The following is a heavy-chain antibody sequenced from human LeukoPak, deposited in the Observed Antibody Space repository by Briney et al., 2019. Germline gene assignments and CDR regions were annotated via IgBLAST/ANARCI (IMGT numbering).Heavy chain of an antibody. Sequence: SQTLSLTCTVSGGSISSGGYYWSWIRQHPGKGLEWIGYIYYSGSTYYNPSLKSRVTISVDTSKNQFSLKLSSVTAADTAVYYCARERDTAMAKGPHFDYWGQGTLVTVSS. CDR1: GGSISSGGYY. V-gene: IGHV4-31*03. J-gene: IGHJ4*02. CDR3: ARERDTAMAKGPHFDY. D-gene: IGHD5-18*01. CDR2: IYYSGST.